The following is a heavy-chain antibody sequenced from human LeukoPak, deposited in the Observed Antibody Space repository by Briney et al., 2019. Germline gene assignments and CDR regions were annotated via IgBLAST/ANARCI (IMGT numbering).Heavy chain of an antibody. CDR3: ATPYYAPYYYGVDV. CDR2: IDPSDSYT. J-gene: IGHJ6*02. V-gene: IGHV5-10-1*01. D-gene: IGHD2-2*01. Sequence: GESLKISCKGSGYSFTSYWISWVRQMPGKGLEWMGRIDPSDSYTNYSPSFQGHVTISADKSISTAYLQWSSLKASDTAMYYCATPYYAPYYYGVDVWGQGTTVTVSS. CDR1: GYSFTSYW.